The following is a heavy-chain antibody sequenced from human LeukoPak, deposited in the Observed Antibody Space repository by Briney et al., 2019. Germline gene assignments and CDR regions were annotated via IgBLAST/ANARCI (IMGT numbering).Heavy chain of an antibody. CDR2: SSDSGGST. J-gene: IGHJ4*02. CDR1: GFSFSSYA. CDR3: AKDSAFYYYGSGSYYNY. Sequence: GGSLRLSCAASGFSFSSYAMSWVRQAPGKGLEWVSASSDSGGSTYYADSVKGRFTISRDNSKNTLYLQMNSLRAEDTAVYYCAKDSAFYYYGSGSYYNYWGQGTLVTVSS. V-gene: IGHV3-23*01. D-gene: IGHD3-10*01.